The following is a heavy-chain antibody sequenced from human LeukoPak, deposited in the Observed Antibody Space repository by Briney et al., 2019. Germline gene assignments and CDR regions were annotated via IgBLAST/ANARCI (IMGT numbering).Heavy chain of an antibody. D-gene: IGHD5-24*01. CDR3: ARDPDGYNFNGLAGGVDY. CDR1: GGTFSSYA. CDR2: IIPIFGIA. Sequence: SVKVSCKASGGTFSSYAISWVRQAPGQGLEWMGRIIPIFGIANYAQKFQGRVTITADKSTSTAYMELSSLRSEGTAVYYCARDPDGYNFNGLAGGVDYWGQGTLVTVSS. J-gene: IGHJ4*02. V-gene: IGHV1-69*04.